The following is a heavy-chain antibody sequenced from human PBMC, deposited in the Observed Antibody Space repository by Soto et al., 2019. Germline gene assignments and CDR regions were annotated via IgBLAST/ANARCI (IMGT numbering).Heavy chain of an antibody. J-gene: IGHJ4*02. CDR3: ARVYSSGWQEYYFDY. Sequence: ASVKVSCKASGYTFTSYGISWVRQAPGQGLEWMGWISAYNGNTNYAQKLQGRVTMTTDTSTSTAYMELRSLRSDDTAVYYCARVYSSGWQEYYFDYWGQGTLVTDSS. CDR1: GYTFTSYG. V-gene: IGHV1-18*04. D-gene: IGHD6-19*01. CDR2: ISAYNGNT.